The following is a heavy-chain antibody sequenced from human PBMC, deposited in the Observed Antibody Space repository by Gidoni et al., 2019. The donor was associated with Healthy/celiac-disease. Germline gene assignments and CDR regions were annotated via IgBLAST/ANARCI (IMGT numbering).Heavy chain of an antibody. V-gene: IGHV4-59*01. D-gene: IGHD6-13*01. Sequence: QVQLQESGPGLVKPSETLSLTCTVSGGSIRSYYWSWTRQPPVKGLEWIGYIYYSGSTNYNPSLKSRVTISVDTSKNQFSLKLSSVTAADTAVYYCARVALSDSSSWYDLGWFDPWGQGTLVTVSS. J-gene: IGHJ5*02. CDR3: ARVALSDSSSWYDLGWFDP. CDR1: GGSIRSYY. CDR2: IYYSGST.